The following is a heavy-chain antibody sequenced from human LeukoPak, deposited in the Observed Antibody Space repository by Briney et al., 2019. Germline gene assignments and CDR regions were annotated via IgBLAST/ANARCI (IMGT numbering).Heavy chain of an antibody. CDR2: ISYDGNTE. D-gene: IGHD2-2*01. J-gene: IGHJ6*03. Sequence: GGSLRLSCAASRFTFSSYAMHWVRQAPGKGLEWVAIISYDGNTEYYADSVKGRFTISRDNSKNTLFLQMNSLRAEDTAVYYCAGRQYQLLDYYYMDVWGKGTTVTVSS. V-gene: IGHV3-30-3*01. CDR3: AGRQYQLLDYYYMDV. CDR1: RFTFSSYA.